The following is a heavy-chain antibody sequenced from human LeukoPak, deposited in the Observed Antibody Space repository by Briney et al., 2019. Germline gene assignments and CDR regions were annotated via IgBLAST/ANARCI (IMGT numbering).Heavy chain of an antibody. CDR3: TRVVLLWRRWYFDY. CDR1: GFTFGDYA. CDR2: IISKAYGGTT. V-gene: IGHV3-49*04. J-gene: IGHJ4*02. Sequence: SLRLSCTASGFTFGDYAMSWVRHAPGKGLGWVGFIISKAYGGTTEYAASVKGRFTISRDDSKSIAYLQMNSLKTEDTAVYYCTRVVLLWRRWYFDYWGQGTLVTVSS. D-gene: IGHD2-2*01.